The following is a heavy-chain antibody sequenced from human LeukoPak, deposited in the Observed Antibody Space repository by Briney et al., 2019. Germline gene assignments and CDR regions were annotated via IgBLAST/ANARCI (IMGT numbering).Heavy chain of an antibody. Sequence: EASVKVSCEASGYTFTSYGISWVRQAPGQGLEWMGWISAYNGNTNYAQKLQGRATMTTDTSTSTAYMELRSLRSDDTAVYYCARDQFYCSSTSCYLTTGYYYYGMDVWGQGTTVTVSS. CDR1: GYTFTSYG. J-gene: IGHJ6*02. V-gene: IGHV1-18*01. CDR3: ARDQFYCSSTSCYLTTGYYYYGMDV. CDR2: ISAYNGNT. D-gene: IGHD2-2*01.